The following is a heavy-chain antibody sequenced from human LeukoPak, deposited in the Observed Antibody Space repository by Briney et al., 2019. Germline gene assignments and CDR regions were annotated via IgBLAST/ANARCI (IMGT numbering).Heavy chain of an antibody. V-gene: IGHV3-21*01. J-gene: IGHJ4*02. Sequence: GGSLRLSCAASGFTFSSYSMNWVRQAPGKGLEWVSSISGSSSYIYYADSVKGRFTISRDNAKNSLYLQMNSLRAEDTAVYYCARSNGDYVYYFDYWGQGTLVTVSS. CDR1: GFTFSSYS. CDR2: ISGSSSYI. D-gene: IGHD4-17*01. CDR3: ARSNGDYVYYFDY.